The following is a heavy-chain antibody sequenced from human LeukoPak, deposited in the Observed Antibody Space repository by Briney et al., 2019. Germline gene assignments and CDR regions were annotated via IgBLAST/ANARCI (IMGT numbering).Heavy chain of an antibody. V-gene: IGHV5-51*01. J-gene: IGHJ4*02. CDR2: IYPGDSDT. D-gene: IGHD3-3*01. CDR3: ARLDGGPPKLEYFDY. Sequence: GESLKISCKGSGYSFTSYWIGWVRQMPGKGLEWMGIIYPGDSDTRYSPSFQGQVTISADKSISTAYLQWSSLEASDTAIYYCARLDGGPPKLEYFDYWGQGTLVTVSS. CDR1: GYSFTSYW.